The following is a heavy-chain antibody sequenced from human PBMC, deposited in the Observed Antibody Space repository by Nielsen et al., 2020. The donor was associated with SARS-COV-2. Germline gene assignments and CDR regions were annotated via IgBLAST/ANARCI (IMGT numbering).Heavy chain of an antibody. V-gene: IGHV3-30*18. J-gene: IGHJ4*02. CDR3: AKDRGGVLMVYAIENDY. CDR2: ISYDGSNK. CDR1: GFTFSSYG. D-gene: IGHD2-8*01. Sequence: GESLKISCAASGFTFSSYGMHWVRQAPGKGLEWVAVISYDGSNKYYADSVKDRFTISRDNSKNTLYLQMNSLRAEDTAVYYCAKDRGGVLMVYAIENDYWGQGTLVTVSS.